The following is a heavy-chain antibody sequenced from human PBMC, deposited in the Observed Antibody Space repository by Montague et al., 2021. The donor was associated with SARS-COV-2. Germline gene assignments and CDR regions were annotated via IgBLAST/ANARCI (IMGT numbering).Heavy chain of an antibody. CDR3: AREGLHDSIGYYGLDV. J-gene: IGHJ6*02. V-gene: IGHV4-59*12. CDR2: IYYTGST. Sequence: SETLSLTCTVSGGSISGYYWTWMRQPPGKGLEWLGHIYYTGSTKYNPSLESRVTISIDTPKNQLSLKLSSVTAADTAVYYCAREGLHDSIGYYGLDVWGQGTTVTVS. CDR1: GGSISGYY. D-gene: IGHD4-11*01.